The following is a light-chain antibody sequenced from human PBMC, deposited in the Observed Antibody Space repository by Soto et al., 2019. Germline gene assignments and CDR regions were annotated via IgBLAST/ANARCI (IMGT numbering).Light chain of an antibody. CDR2: GAS. Sequence: IVLTQSPATLFLSPGERATLSCTASQHVTTTYIAWYQQKFGQAPRLLIYGASTRATGTPDRFTGGGFGTDFTLTISRVESEDCAVYYCQLYDIPFTLCSGTSVDIK. CDR3: QLYDIPFT. J-gene: IGKJ3*01. CDR1: QHVTTTY. V-gene: IGKV3-20*01.